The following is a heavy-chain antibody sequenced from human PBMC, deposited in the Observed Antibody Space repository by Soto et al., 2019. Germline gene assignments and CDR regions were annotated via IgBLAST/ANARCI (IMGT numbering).Heavy chain of an antibody. V-gene: IGHV3-72*01. J-gene: IGHJ4*02. D-gene: IGHD2-21*02. CDR1: GLTLSDHY. CDR3: VRGVPAKSFDY. CDR2: TRDKRNSDTT. Sequence: EVQLVESGGGLVQPGGSLRLSCAASGLTLSDHYMDWVRQAPGKGLEWVGRTRDKRNSDTTEYAESVKGRFTVSRDDSQNSLFLQMNSLKTEDTAVYYCVRGVPAKSFDYWGQGTLVTVSS.